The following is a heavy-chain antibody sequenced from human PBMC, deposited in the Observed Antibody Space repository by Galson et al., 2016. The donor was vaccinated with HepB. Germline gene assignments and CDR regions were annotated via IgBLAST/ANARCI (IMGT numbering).Heavy chain of an antibody. CDR1: GFAFNIYR. V-gene: IGHV3-74*03. Sequence: SLRLSCAASGFAFNIYRMHWVRQAPGKGLVWISRITTEGTKTKYADSVKGRFTVSRDNNKSALHLQMHSVRVEDTAVYYCARVAQIVVVTANFEHWGQGALVTVSS. CDR2: ITTEGTKT. D-gene: IGHD2-21*02. J-gene: IGHJ4*02. CDR3: ARVAQIVVVTANFEH.